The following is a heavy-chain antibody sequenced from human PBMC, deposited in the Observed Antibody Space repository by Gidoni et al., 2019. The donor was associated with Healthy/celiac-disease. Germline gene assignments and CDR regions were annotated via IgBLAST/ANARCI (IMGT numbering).Heavy chain of an antibody. CDR1: GGPISTYY. CDR2: SYYSGST. CDR3: ARVYCSGGSCYSADAFDI. V-gene: IGHV4-59*01. Sequence: QVQLQESGPGLVKPSEPLSLTCTVSGGPISTYYWSWIRQPPGKGLEWIGYSYYSGSTNYNPSLKSRVTISVDTSKNQFSLKLSSVTAADTAVYDCARVYCSGGSCYSADAFDIWGQGTMVTVSS. D-gene: IGHD2-15*01. J-gene: IGHJ3*02.